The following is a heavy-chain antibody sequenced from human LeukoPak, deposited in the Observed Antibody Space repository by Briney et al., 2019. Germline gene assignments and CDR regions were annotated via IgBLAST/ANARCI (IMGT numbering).Heavy chain of an antibody. CDR1: GYSISSGYY. CDR2: IYHSGST. D-gene: IGHD3-9*01. J-gene: IGHJ5*02. CDR3: ARALTGYYEVNWFDP. Sequence: SETLSLTCTVSGYSISSGYYWGWIRQPPGKGLEWIGSIYHSGSTYYNPSLKSRVTISVDTSKNQFSLKLSSVTAADTAVYCCARALTGYYEVNWFDPWGQGTLVTVSS. V-gene: IGHV4-38-2*02.